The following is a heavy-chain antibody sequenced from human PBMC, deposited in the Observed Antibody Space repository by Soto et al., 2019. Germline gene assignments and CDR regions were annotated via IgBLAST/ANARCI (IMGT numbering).Heavy chain of an antibody. CDR3: APVDPAMAFYFEY. D-gene: IGHD5-18*01. J-gene: IGHJ4*02. Sequence: EVQLVESGGGLLQPVGSLRLSCAASGFIVSSNYMAWVRQAPGKGLEWVSVIYRGGGTYYTDSVKGRFTISRDNSRNTLDLQMNSLRTEDTAVDYCAPVDPAMAFYFEYWGQGTLGTVSP. CDR2: IYRGGGT. CDR1: GFIVSSNY. V-gene: IGHV3-53*01.